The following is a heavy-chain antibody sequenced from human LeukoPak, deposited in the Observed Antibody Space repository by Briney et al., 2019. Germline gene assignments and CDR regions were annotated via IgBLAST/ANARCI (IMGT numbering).Heavy chain of an antibody. CDR1: GGSFSGYY. CDR2: INHSGST. J-gene: IGHJ4*02. V-gene: IGHV4-34*01. CDR3: ARAKQLAPIDY. Sequence: PSETLSLTCAVYGGSFSGYYWSWIRQPPGKGLEWIGEINHSGSTNYNPSLKSRVTISVDTSKNQFSLKLSSVTAADTAVYYCARAKQLAPIDYWGQGTLVTVSS. D-gene: IGHD6-13*01.